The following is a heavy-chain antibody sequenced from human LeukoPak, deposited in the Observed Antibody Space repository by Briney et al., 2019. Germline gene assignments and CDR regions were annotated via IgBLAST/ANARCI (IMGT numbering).Heavy chain of an antibody. CDR2: INAGNGNT. D-gene: IGHD3-10*01. Sequence: ASVKVSCKASGYTFTSYAMHWVRQAPGQRLEWMGWINAGNGNTKYSQKFQGRVTITRDTSASTAYMELSRLRSDDTAVYYCARTLPPTISMVRGVLDYYYYGMDVWGQGTTVTVSS. J-gene: IGHJ6*02. V-gene: IGHV1-3*01. CDR1: GYTFTSYA. CDR3: ARTLPPTISMVRGVLDYYYYGMDV.